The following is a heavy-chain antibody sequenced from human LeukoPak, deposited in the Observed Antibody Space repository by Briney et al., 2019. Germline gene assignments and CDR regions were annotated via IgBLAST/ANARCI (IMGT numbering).Heavy chain of an antibody. Sequence: GGSLRLSCAASGFTFSSYSMNWVRQAPGKGLEWVSYISSSSSTIYYADSVKGRFTISRDNAKNSLYLQMNSLRAEDTAVYYCARDVRTIFGGHNYWGQGTLVTVSS. CDR3: ARDVRTIFGGHNY. CDR1: GFTFSSYS. J-gene: IGHJ4*02. CDR2: ISSSSSTI. V-gene: IGHV3-48*01. D-gene: IGHD3-3*01.